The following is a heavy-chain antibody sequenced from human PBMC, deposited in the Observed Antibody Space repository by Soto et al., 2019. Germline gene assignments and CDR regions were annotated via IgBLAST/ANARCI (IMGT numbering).Heavy chain of an antibody. Sequence: QVQLVQSGAEVKKPGSSVKVPCKASGGTFSSYAISWVRQAPGQGLEWMGGIIPIFGTANYAQKFQGRVTITADESTTTAYMELSSLRSEDTAVYYCARPTRFYYDSSGQSAWFDPWGQGTLVTVSS. CDR1: GGTFSSYA. J-gene: IGHJ5*02. CDR3: ARPTRFYYDSSGQSAWFDP. V-gene: IGHV1-69*12. CDR2: IIPIFGTA. D-gene: IGHD3-22*01.